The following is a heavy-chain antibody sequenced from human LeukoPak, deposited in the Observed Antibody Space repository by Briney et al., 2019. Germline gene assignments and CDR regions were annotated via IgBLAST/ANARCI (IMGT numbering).Heavy chain of an antibody. D-gene: IGHD5-24*01. J-gene: IGHJ4*02. CDR2: INHSGST. Sequence: PSETLSLTCAVYGGSFSGYYWSWIRQPPGKGLEWIGEINHSGSTNYNPSLKSRVTISVDTSKNQFSLKLSSVTAADTAVYYCARHSGDGYNKYYFDYWGQGTLVTVSS. V-gene: IGHV4-34*01. CDR3: ARHSGDGYNKYYFDY. CDR1: GGSFSGYY.